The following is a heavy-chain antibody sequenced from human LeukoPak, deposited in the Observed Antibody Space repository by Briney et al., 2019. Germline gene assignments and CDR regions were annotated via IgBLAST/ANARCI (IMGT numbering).Heavy chain of an antibody. CDR3: ARDRAYSSGRPYAFDI. CDR2: IIPIFGTA. D-gene: IGHD6-25*01. V-gene: IGHV1-69*01. CDR1: GGTFSSYA. J-gene: IGHJ3*02. Sequence: SVKVSCKASGGTFSSYAISWVRQAPGQGLEWMGGIIPIFGTANYAQKFQGRVTITADESTSAAYMELSSLRSEDTAVYYCARDRAYSSGRPYAFDIWGQGTMVTVSS.